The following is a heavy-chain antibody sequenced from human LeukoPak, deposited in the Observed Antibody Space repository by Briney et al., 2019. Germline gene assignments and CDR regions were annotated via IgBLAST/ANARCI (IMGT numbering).Heavy chain of an antibody. CDR1: GYSFTTYG. CDR3: ARDRNWKPDY. D-gene: IGHD1-1*01. Sequence: ASVKVSCKASGYSFTTYGFSWVRQAPGQGLEWMGWISAYNGNTNYAQRLQGRVTMTTDTSTSTVYMELRSLRSDDTAVYYCARDRNWKPDYWGQGTLVTVSS. CDR2: ISAYNGNT. J-gene: IGHJ4*02. V-gene: IGHV1-18*01.